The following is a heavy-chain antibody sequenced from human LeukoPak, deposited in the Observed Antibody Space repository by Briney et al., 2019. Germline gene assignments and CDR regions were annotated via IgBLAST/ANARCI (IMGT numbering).Heavy chain of an antibody. J-gene: IGHJ1*01. CDR2: IKQDGIEK. D-gene: IGHD3-22*01. V-gene: IGHV3-7*01. CDR1: GFTFSNFW. Sequence: PGGSLRLSCAASGFTFSNFWMTWIRQAPGKGLEWVANIKQDGIEKYYVDSVEGRFTVSRDNTKNTLFLQMDSLRAEDTAVYYCARGSSGYYCDHFQTWGKGSLVTVSS. CDR3: ARGSSGYYCDHFQT.